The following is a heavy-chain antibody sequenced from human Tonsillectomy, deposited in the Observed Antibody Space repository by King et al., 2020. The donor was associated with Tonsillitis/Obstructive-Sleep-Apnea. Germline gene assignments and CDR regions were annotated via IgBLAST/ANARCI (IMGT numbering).Heavy chain of an antibody. J-gene: IGHJ4*02. CDR1: GYTFISYG. Sequence: QLVQSGAEVKKPGASVKVSCKASGYTFISYGISWVRQAPGQGLEWMGWISGFSGDTNYAQNLQGRVTMTTDTSTSTAYMELRSLRSDDTAVYYCARFDRITAAEAYWGQGTLVTVSS. CDR3: ARFDRITAAEAY. V-gene: IGHV1-18*01. CDR2: ISGFSGDT. D-gene: IGHD6-13*01.